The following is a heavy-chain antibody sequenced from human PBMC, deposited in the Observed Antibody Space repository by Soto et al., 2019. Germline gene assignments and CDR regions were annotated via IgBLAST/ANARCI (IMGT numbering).Heavy chain of an antibody. J-gene: IGHJ4*02. Sequence: SETLSLTCTVSGGSISSGDYYWSWIRQPPGKGLEWIGYIYYSGSTYYNPSLKSRVTIPVDTSKNQFSLKLSSVTAADTAVYYCARENGSGSGWRGYFDYWGQGTLVTVSS. D-gene: IGHD6-19*01. CDR3: ARENGSGSGWRGYFDY. CDR1: GGSISSGDYY. V-gene: IGHV4-30-4*02. CDR2: IYYSGST.